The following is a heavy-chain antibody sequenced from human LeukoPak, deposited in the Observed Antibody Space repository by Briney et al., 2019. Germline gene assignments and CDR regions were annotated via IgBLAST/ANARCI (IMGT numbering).Heavy chain of an antibody. D-gene: IGHD2-21*02. CDR1: GYTFTSYD. J-gene: IGHJ6*02. V-gene: IGHV1-8*01. CDR2: MNPNSGNT. CDR3: ARPRVTANNYYYYGMDV. Sequence: ASVKVSCKASGYTFTSYDINWVRQATGQGLEWMGWMNPNSGNTGYAQMFQGRVTMTRNTSISTAYMELSSLRSEDTAVYYCARPRVTANNYYYYGMDVWGQGTTVTVSS.